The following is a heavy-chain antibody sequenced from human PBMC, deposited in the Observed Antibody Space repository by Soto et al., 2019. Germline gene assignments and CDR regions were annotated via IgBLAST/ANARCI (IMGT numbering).Heavy chain of an antibody. CDR2: ISAYNGNT. D-gene: IGHD4-17*01. Sequence: ASVKVSCKASGYTLTSSGISWVRQAPGQGLEWMGWISAYNGNTNYAQKLQGRVTMTTDTSTSTAYMELRSLRSDDTAVYYCAIMGGDYVVVYYYGMDVWGQGTTVTVSS. V-gene: IGHV1-18*01. CDR3: AIMGGDYVVVYYYGMDV. J-gene: IGHJ6*02. CDR1: GYTLTSSG.